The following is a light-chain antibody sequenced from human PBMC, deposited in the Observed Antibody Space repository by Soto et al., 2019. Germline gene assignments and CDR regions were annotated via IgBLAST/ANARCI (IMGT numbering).Light chain of an antibody. CDR3: CSYAGSSTFNVV. Sequence: QSVRTQPASVSGSPGQSITISCTGTSSDVGSYNLVSWYQQHPGKAPKLMIYEGSKRPSGVSNRFSGSKSGNTASLTISGLQAEDEADYYCCSYAGSSTFNVVFGGGTKVTVL. V-gene: IGLV2-23*03. J-gene: IGLJ2*01. CDR2: EGS. CDR1: SSDVGSYNL.